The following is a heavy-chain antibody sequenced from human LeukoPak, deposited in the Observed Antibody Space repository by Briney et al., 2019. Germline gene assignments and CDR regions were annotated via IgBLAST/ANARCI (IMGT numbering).Heavy chain of an antibody. CDR2: INHSGST. J-gene: IGHJ6*03. D-gene: IGHD2-2*01. Sequence: PSETLSLTCAVYGGSLRANYLSWIRQPPGKGLEWIGEINHSGSTNYNPSLKSRVTISVDTSKNQFSLKLSSVTAADTAVYYCARGHWYCSSTSCYHYNWNSHYMDVWGEGTTVTVSS. V-gene: IGHV4-34*01. CDR1: GGSLRANY. CDR3: ARGHWYCSSTSCYHYNWNSHYMDV.